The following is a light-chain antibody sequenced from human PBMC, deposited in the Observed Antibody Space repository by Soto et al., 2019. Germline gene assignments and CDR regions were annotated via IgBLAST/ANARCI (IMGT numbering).Light chain of an antibody. J-gene: IGKJ1*01. Sequence: DIQMTQSPSSLSASVGDRVTITCRASQSISSYLNWYQQKPGKAPKLLIYAASTLQSGVPSRFSGSGSGTDFTLTISCLQSEDFATYYCQQYNSYWTFGQGTKVDIK. CDR1: QSISSY. V-gene: IGKV1-39*01. CDR2: AAS. CDR3: QQYNSYWT.